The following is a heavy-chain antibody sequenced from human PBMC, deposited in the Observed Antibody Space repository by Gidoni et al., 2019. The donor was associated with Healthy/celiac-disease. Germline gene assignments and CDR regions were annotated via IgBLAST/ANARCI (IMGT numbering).Heavy chain of an antibody. V-gene: IGHV3-21*01. D-gene: IGHD2-21*02. CDR1: GFTFSSYS. Sequence: EVQLVESGGGLVKPGGSLRLSCAASGFTFSSYSMNWVRQAPGKGLEWVSSISSSSSYIYYADSVKGRFTISRDNAKNSLYLQMNSLRAEDTAVYYCARGIVVVTNSIIDYWGQGTLVTVSS. CDR2: ISSSSSYI. CDR3: ARGIVVVTNSIIDY. J-gene: IGHJ4*02.